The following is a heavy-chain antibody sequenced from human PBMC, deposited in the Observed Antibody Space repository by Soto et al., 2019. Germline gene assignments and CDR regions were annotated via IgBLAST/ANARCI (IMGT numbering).Heavy chain of an antibody. CDR2: INAGNGNT. Sequence: ASVKVSCKASGYTFTSYAMHWVRQAPGQRLEWMGWINAGNGNTKYSQKFQGRVTITRDTSASTAYMELSSLRSEDTAVYYCARPGKLDVRGVFDIWGKGTMVTVSS. D-gene: IGHD2-8*01. CDR1: GYTFTSYA. CDR3: ARPGKLDVRGVFDI. J-gene: IGHJ3*02. V-gene: IGHV1-3*01.